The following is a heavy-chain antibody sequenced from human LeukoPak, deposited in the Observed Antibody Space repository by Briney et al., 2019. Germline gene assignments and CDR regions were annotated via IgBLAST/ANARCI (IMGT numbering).Heavy chain of an antibody. CDR3: ARNGAVDWDAEYAFDI. J-gene: IGHJ3*02. CDR1: GGSISSHY. V-gene: IGHV4-59*11. CDR2: MYYSGST. D-gene: IGHD3/OR15-3a*01. Sequence: SETLSLTCTVSGGSISSHYWSWIRQPPGKGLEWIGYMYYSGSTKYNSSLKSRVTISVDTSKNQFSLKLSSVTAADTAVYYCARNGAVDWDAEYAFDIWGQGTWVTVSS.